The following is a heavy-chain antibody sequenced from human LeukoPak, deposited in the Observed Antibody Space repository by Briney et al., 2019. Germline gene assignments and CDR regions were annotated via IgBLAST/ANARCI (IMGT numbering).Heavy chain of an antibody. V-gene: IGHV1-18*01. CDR1: GYSFTSLG. D-gene: IGHD2-2*02. J-gene: IGHJ4*02. CDR3: ARDFAISAPPGY. CDR2: ISPYNGNT. Sequence: ASVKVSCKASGYSFTSLGISWVRQAPGQGLEWVGWISPYNGNTNYAQKLQGRVTMIIDTSTTTVYMELRSLRSDDTAVYYCARDFAISAPPGYWGQGTLVTVSP.